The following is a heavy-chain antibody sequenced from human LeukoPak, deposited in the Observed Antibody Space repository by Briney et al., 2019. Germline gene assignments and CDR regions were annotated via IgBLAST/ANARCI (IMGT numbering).Heavy chain of an antibody. D-gene: IGHD3-10*01. CDR1: GFTFSYYG. V-gene: IGHV3-30*02. CDR2: IRYDGNDK. J-gene: IGHJ4*02. Sequence: GGSLRLSCAASGFTFSYYGFHWVRQAPGKGLEWVAFIRYDGNDKYYAESVKGRFTISRDNAKNSLYLQMNSLRAEDMALYYCAKGLYGSGSYPDYWGQGTLATVSS. CDR3: AKGLYGSGSYPDY.